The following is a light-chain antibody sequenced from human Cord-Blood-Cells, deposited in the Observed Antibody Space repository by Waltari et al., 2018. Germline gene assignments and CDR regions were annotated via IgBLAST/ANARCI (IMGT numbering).Light chain of an antibody. V-gene: IGKV3-20*01. CDR1: QSVSSSY. Sequence: EIVLTQSPGTLSLSPGERATLSCRASQSVSSSYLAWYQQKPGQAPRLLIYGASSRATGIPDRFSGSGSETDFTLTISRLDPEDFAVYYCQQYGSSPTFGQGTKVEIK. CDR2: GAS. J-gene: IGKJ1*01. CDR3: QQYGSSPT.